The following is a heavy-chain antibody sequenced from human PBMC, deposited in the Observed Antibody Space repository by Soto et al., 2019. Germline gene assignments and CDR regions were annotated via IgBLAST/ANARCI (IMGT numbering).Heavy chain of an antibody. D-gene: IGHD3-3*01. J-gene: IGHJ4*02. Sequence: GGSLRLSCTASGFTFGDYAMSWVRQAPGKGLEWVGFIRSKAYGGTTEYAASVKGRFTISRDDSKSIAYLQMNSLKTEDTAVYYCTRESGTYYDFWSGYYTGYYFDYWGQGXLVTVSS. V-gene: IGHV3-49*04. CDR1: GFTFGDYA. CDR2: IRSKAYGGTT. CDR3: TRESGTYYDFWSGYYTGYYFDY.